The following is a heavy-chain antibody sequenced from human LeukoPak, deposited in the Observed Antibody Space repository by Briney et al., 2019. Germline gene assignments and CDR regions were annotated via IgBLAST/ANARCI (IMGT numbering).Heavy chain of an antibody. CDR3: ARDISDYDSSGYYDY. J-gene: IGHJ4*02. V-gene: IGHV3-23*01. CDR2: ISPSGDIT. D-gene: IGHD3-22*01. Sequence: GGSLRLSCAASGFTFSNYAMSWVRQAPGKGLKWVSGISPSGDITYYADSVKGRFTISRDNSKNRVYLQMNSLRAEDTAVYYCARDISDYDSSGYYDYWGQGTLVTVSS. CDR1: GFTFSNYA.